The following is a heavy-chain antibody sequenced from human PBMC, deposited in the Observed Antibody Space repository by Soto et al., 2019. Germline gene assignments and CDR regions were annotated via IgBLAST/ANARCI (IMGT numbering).Heavy chain of an antibody. J-gene: IGHJ4*02. D-gene: IGHD2-21*02. V-gene: IGHV4-59*08. CDR1: SDSISSYY. CDR2: TDYSGNT. CDR3: ARAVGDPLYYLDS. Sequence: QVQLQESGPGLVRPSETLSLTGTVSSDSISSYYWIWIRQSPGKVLEWTGDTDYSGNTNYNPSLKSRVTISGDTSKNQFSLRLSSVTSADTAVYYCARAVGDPLYYLDSWGQGTLVTVSS.